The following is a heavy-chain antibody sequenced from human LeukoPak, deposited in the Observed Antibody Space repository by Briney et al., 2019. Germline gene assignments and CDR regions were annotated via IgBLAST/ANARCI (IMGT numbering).Heavy chain of an antibody. D-gene: IGHD3-10*01. J-gene: IGHJ4*02. CDR3: ARGGNPTGWFGELLTAHFDY. Sequence: ASVKVSCKASGYTFTSYYMHWVRQAPGQGLEWMGIINPSGGSTSYAQKFQGRVTMTRDTSTSTVYMELSSLRSEDTAVYYCARGGNPTGWFGELLTAHFDYWGQGTLVTVSS. V-gene: IGHV1-46*01. CDR1: GYTFTSYY. CDR2: INPSGGST.